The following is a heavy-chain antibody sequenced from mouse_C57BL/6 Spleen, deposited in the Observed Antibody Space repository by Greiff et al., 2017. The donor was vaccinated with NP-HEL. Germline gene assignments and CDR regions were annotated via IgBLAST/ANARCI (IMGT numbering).Heavy chain of an antibody. CDR3: ARHYYGSSYDAMDY. CDR2: INPSSGYT. D-gene: IGHD1-1*01. V-gene: IGHV1-7*01. J-gene: IGHJ4*01. Sequence: VQLQQSGAELAKPGASVKLSCKASGYTFTSYWMHWVKQRPGQGLEWIGYINPSSGYTKSNQKFKDKATLTADKSSSTAYMQLSSLTYEDSAVYHCARHYYGSSYDAMDYWGQGTSVTVSS. CDR1: GYTFTSYW.